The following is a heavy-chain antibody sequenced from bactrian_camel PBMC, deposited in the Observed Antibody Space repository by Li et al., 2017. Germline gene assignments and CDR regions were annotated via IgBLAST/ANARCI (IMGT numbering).Heavy chain of an antibody. Sequence: HVQLVESGGGSVQAGGSLRLSCTADRYTYNSNCIGWFRRAPGQEREGVATIATDGTSTFADSVKGRFTISKDYAKNTLYLQMNGLKPEDTTMYYCAADLARRWNCAASARSRVWGQGTQVTVS. CDR1: RYTYNSNC. D-gene: IGHD1*01. CDR2: IATDGTS. J-gene: IGHJ4*01. CDR3: AADLARRWNCAASARSRV. V-gene: IGHV3S53*01.